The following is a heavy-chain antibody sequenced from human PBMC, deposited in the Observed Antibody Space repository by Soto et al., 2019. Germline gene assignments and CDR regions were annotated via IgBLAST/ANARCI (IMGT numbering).Heavy chain of an antibody. Sequence: SETLSLTCTVSGGSISSYYWSWIRQPPGKGLEWIGYIYYSGSTNYNPSLKSRVTISVDTSKNQFSLKLSSVTAADSAVYYCAGSGSSPYYYYYGMDVWGQGTTVNVSS. J-gene: IGHJ6*02. CDR1: GGSISSYY. V-gene: IGHV4-59*01. CDR2: IYYSGST. CDR3: AGSGSSPYYYYYGMDV. D-gene: IGHD3-10*01.